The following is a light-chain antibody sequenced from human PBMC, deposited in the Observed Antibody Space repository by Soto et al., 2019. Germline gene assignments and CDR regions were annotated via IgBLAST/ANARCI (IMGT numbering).Light chain of an antibody. J-gene: IGKJ4*01. Sequence: DIQMTQSPSSLSASVGDRVTITCRASQSISSYLNWYQQKPGKAPKLLIYAASSLQSGVPSRFSGSGPGTDFTLTISSLQPEEFATYYCQQSYSTPRTFGGGTKVDIK. CDR3: QQSYSTPRT. CDR2: AAS. V-gene: IGKV1-39*01. CDR1: QSISSY.